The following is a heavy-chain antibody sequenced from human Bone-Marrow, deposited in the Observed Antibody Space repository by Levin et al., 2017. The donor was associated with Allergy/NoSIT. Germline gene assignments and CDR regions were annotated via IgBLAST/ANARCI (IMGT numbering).Heavy chain of an antibody. J-gene: IGHJ6*02. D-gene: IGHD4-11*01. CDR1: GFTFTNAR. CDR2: IRSKTDGGTT. Sequence: GGSLRLSCAGSGFTFTNARMIWVRQAPGKGLQWVGLIRSKTDGGTTDFAAPVKGRFTISRDDSKNTLYLQMNSLKTEDTAVYYCTTRSTLTVLGVDVWGQGTTVTVSS. V-gene: IGHV3-15*01. CDR3: TTRSTLTVLGVDV.